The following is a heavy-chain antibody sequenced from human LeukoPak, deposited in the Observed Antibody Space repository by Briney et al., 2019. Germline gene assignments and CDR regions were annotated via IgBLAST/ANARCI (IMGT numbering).Heavy chain of an antibody. V-gene: IGHV3-53*01. CDR2: IYSDGKT. Sequence: GGSLRLSCAASGVTVSRDYMSWVRQAPGKGLEWVSVIYSDGKTYYADSGKGRFTISRHDSKNTLFLQMDSLRTEDTAIYYCANRMTFGGQGTLVTVSS. CDR1: GVTVSRDY. J-gene: IGHJ4*02. D-gene: IGHD1-14*01. CDR3: ANRMTF.